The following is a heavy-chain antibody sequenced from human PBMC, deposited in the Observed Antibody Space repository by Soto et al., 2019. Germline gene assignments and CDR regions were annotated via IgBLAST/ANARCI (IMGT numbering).Heavy chain of an antibody. D-gene: IGHD2-21*02. Sequence: ASVKVSCKASGYTFTSYGISWVRQAPGQGLEWMGWISAYNGNTNYAQKLQGRVTMTTDTSTSTAYMELRSLRSDDTAVYYCAREAYCGGDCPEAEYFQHWGQGTLVTVSS. CDR1: GYTFTSYG. CDR3: AREAYCGGDCPEAEYFQH. J-gene: IGHJ1*01. CDR2: ISAYNGNT. V-gene: IGHV1-18*04.